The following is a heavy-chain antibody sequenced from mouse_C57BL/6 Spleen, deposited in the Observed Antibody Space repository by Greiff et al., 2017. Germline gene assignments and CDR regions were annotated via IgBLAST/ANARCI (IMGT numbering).Heavy chain of an antibody. V-gene: IGHV3-6*01. D-gene: IGHD2-2*01. CDR2: ISYDGSN. Sequence: EVQLQQSGPGLVKPSQSLSLTCSVTGYSITSGYYWNWIRQFPGNKLEWMGYISYDGSNNYNPSLKNRISITRDTSKNQFFLKLNSVTTEDTATYYCARDLGYPYAMDYWGQGTSVTVSS. CDR1: GYSITSGYY. CDR3: ARDLGYPYAMDY. J-gene: IGHJ4*01.